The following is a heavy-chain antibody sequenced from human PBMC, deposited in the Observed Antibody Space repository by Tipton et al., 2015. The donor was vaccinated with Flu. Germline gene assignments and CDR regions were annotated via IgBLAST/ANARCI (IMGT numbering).Heavy chain of an antibody. Sequence: TLSLTCTVSGASVSSGSYYWSWIRQPPGKGLEWIGYIYYSGSTNYNPSLKSRVTISIDTSKNQFSLKLSSVTAADTAVYYCARVKLELRDFDYWGQGTLVTVSS. J-gene: IGHJ4*02. CDR1: GASVSSGSYY. CDR3: ARVKLELRDFDY. V-gene: IGHV4-61*01. CDR2: IYYSGST. D-gene: IGHD1-7*01.